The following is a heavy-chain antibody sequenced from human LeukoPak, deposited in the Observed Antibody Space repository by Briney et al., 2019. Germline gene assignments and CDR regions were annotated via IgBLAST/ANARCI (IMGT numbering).Heavy chain of an antibody. D-gene: IGHD4-23*01. J-gene: IGHJ4*02. Sequence: GGSLRLSCAASGFTFSSYGMHWVRQAPGKGLEWVAVISYDGSNKYYADSVKGRFTISRDNSKNTLYLQMNSLRAEDTAVYYCAKDHGRAVVYYFDYWGRGTLVTVSS. CDR3: AKDHGRAVVYYFDY. CDR1: GFTFSSYG. V-gene: IGHV3-30*18. CDR2: ISYDGSNK.